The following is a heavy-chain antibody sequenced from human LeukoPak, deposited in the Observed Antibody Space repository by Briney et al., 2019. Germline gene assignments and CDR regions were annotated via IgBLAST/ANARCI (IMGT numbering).Heavy chain of an antibody. J-gene: IGHJ6*02. Sequence: GGSLRLSCAASGFTFSSYAMSWVRQAPGKGLEWVSAISGSGGSTYYADSVKGRFTISRDNAKNSLYLQMNSLRAEDTAVYYCARDLGYSSSWLYGMDVWGQGTTVTVSS. V-gene: IGHV3-23*01. CDR3: ARDLGYSSSWLYGMDV. D-gene: IGHD6-13*01. CDR1: GFTFSSYA. CDR2: ISGSGGST.